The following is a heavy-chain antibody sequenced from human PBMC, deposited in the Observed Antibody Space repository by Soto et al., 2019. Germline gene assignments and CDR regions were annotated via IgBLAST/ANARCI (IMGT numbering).Heavy chain of an antibody. CDR1: GGTFSSYA. V-gene: IGHV1-69*13. CDR2: IIPIFGTA. CDR3: ARARSSGWPNNWFDP. J-gene: IGHJ5*02. Sequence: SVKVSCKASGGTFSSYAISWVRQAPGQGLEWMGGIIPIFGTANYAQKFQGRVTITADESTSTAYMELSSLRSENTAVYYCARARSSGWPNNWFDPWGQGTLVTVSS. D-gene: IGHD6-19*01.